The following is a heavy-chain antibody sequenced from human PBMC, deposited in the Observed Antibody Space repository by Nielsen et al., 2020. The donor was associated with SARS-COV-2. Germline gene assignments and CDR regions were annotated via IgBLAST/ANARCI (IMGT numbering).Heavy chain of an antibody. D-gene: IGHD1/OR15-1a*01. Sequence: SETLSLTCTVSGGSISSYYWSWIRQPPGKGLEWIGYIYYSGSTNYNPSLKSRVTISVDTSKNQISLKLSSVTAADTAVYYCARREQNDAFDIWGQGTVVTVSS. J-gene: IGHJ3*02. CDR1: GGSISSYY. CDR2: IYYSGST. V-gene: IGHV4-59*08. CDR3: ARREQNDAFDI.